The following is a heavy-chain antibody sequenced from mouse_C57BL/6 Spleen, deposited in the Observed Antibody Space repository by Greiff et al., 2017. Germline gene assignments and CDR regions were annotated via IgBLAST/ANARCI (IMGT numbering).Heavy chain of an antibody. CDR2: ISSGGSYT. D-gene: IGHD2-12*01. V-gene: IGHV5-6*01. J-gene: IGHJ1*03. CDR1: GFTFSSYG. Sequence: EVKLMESGGDLVKPGGSLKLSCAASGFTFSSYGMSWVRQTPDKRLEWVATISSGGSYTYYPDNAKNTLYLQMSSLKSEDTAMYDCASHDDLRWYFDVWGTGTTVTVSS. CDR3: ASHDDLRWYFDV.